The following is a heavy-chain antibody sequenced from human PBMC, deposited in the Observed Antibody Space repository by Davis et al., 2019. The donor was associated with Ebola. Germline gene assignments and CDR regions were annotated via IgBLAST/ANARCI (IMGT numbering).Heavy chain of an antibody. V-gene: IGHV3-23*01. CDR1: GFTFSSFA. D-gene: IGHD4-11*01. CDR3: AKAPDYRASH. CDR2: ISGSGGST. Sequence: GGSLRLSCAASGFTFSSFAMSWVPQAPGKGLEWVSAISGSGGSTYYAASVKGRLTISRDNSTNTLYLQMTSLRAEDTAVYYCAKAPDYRASHWGQGILVSVSS. J-gene: IGHJ4*02.